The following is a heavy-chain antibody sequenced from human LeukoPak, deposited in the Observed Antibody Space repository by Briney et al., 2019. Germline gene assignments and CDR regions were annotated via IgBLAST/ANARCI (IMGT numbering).Heavy chain of an antibody. CDR2: IKQDGSEK. CDR3: ARGGSGSSY. V-gene: IGHV3-7*01. J-gene: IGHJ4*02. Sequence: GSLRLSCAASGFTFSSYWMSWVRQAPGKRLEGVAHIKQDGSEKYYVDSAKGRFTISRDNAKNSLYLQMNSLRAEDTAVYYCARGGSGSSYWGQGTLVTVSS. CDR1: GFTFSSYW. D-gene: IGHD3-10*01.